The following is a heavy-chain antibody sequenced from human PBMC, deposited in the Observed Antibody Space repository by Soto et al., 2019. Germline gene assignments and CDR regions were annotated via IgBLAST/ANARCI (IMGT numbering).Heavy chain of an antibody. Sequence: APVKVSCKASGYTFTSYDINWVRRATGQGLEWMGWMNPNSGNTGYAQKFQGRVTMTRNTSISTAYMELSSLRSEDTAVYYCAPAPAFFTSTTCYAQASFDFWGQG. CDR3: APAPAFFTSTTCYAQASFDF. J-gene: IGHJ3*01. D-gene: IGHD2-2*01. CDR1: GYTFTSYD. CDR2: MNPNSGNT. V-gene: IGHV1-8*01.